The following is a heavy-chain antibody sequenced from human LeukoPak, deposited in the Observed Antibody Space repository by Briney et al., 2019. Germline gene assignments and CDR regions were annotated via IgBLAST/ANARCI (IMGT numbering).Heavy chain of an antibody. Sequence: ASVKVSCKASGYMFTCYGISWVRQAPGQGLAWMGWISAYNGNTNYAQSLQGRVTMTTDTSTSTAYMELRSLRSDDTAVYYCAKLSGSSAYSAVDYWGQGTLVTVSS. J-gene: IGHJ4*02. V-gene: IGHV1-18*01. CDR3: AKLSGSSAYSAVDY. CDR1: GYMFTCYG. D-gene: IGHD3-22*01. CDR2: ISAYNGNT.